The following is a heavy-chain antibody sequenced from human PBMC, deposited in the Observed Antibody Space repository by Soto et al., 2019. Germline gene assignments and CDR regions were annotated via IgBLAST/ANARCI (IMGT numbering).Heavy chain of an antibody. D-gene: IGHD3-22*01. V-gene: IGHV1-69*12. J-gene: IGHJ1*01. CDR2: IIPIFGTV. CDR1: GGTFSNYA. Sequence: QVQLVQSGAEVKKPGSSVKVSCKASGGTFSNYALDWVRQAPGQGLEWMGGIIPIFGTVRHAQNFQGRVTMTAEESRATAYIELSSLRYEDTAMYSCATGGERDYYDHSGWRWGQGTLVTVSS. CDR3: ATGGERDYYDHSGWR.